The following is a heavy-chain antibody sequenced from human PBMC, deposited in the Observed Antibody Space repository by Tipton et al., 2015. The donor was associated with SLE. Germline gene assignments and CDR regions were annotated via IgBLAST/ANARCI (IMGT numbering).Heavy chain of an antibody. CDR2: IKQDGSEK. V-gene: IGHV3-7*01. Sequence: SLRLSCAASGFTFSSHWMSWVRQAPGKGLEWVANIKQDGSEKYYVDSVKGRFTISRDNAKNSLYLQMNSLRAEDTAVYYCARAGVGRAFDIWGQGTMVTVSS. CDR3: ARAGVGRAFDI. CDR1: GFTFSSHW. D-gene: IGHD1-26*01. J-gene: IGHJ3*02.